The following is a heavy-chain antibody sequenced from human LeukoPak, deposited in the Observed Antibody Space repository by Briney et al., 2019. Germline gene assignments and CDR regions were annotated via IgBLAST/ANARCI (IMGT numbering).Heavy chain of an antibody. V-gene: IGHV4-4*07. CDR2: IYTSGST. J-gene: IGHJ6*02. D-gene: IGHD6-13*01. Sequence: SETLSLTCTVSGGSISSYYWSWIRQPAGKGLEWIGRIYTSGSTNYNPSLKSRVTMSVDTSKNQFSLKLSSVTAADTAVYYCARGQVAAGTGSYYYYGMDVWAKGPRSPSP. CDR3: ARGQVAAGTGSYYYYGMDV. CDR1: GGSISSYY.